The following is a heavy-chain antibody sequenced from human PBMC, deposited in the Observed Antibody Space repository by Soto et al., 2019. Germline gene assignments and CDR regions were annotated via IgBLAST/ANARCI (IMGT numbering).Heavy chain of an antibody. CDR1: GGTFSSYA. CDR2: IIPIFGTA. CDR3: ARDLTLRFLRGAWYGMDV. V-gene: IGHV1-69*01. Sequence: QVQLVQSGAEVKKPGSSVKVPCKASGGTFSSYAISWVRQAPRQGLEWMGGIIPIFGTANYAQKFQGRVTITADESTSTAYMELSSLRSEDTAVYYCARDLTLRFLRGAWYGMDVWGQGTTVTVSS. D-gene: IGHD3-3*01. J-gene: IGHJ6*02.